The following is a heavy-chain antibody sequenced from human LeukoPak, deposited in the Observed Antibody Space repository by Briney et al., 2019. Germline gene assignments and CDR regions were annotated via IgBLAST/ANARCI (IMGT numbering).Heavy chain of an antibody. CDR3: ARVRGGYYFDY. Sequence: GGSLRLSCAASGFTSSNYWMTWVRQAPRKGLEWVANINQGGSEKNYVDSVKGRFTTSRDNAKNSLYLQMNSLSAEDTAVYYCARVRGGYYFDYWGQGTLVTVSS. CDR1: GFTSSNYW. J-gene: IGHJ4*02. D-gene: IGHD3-10*01. V-gene: IGHV3-7*04. CDR2: INQGGSEK.